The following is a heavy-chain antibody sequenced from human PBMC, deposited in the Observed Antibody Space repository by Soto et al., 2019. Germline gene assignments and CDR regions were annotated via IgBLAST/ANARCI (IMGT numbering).Heavy chain of an antibody. Sequence: EVQLLESGGALVQPGGSLRLSCVVAGFRFSGNAMSWVRQAPGKGLEWVSSISGSGESTYYAGSVKGRFIVSRDNSKDTLYLQLKSLRAEHTALYYCAKDICGSGASCYHFDYWGQGTLVTVSS. CDR1: GFRFSGNA. CDR2: ISGSGEST. D-gene: IGHD2-15*01. V-gene: IGHV3-23*01. J-gene: IGHJ4*02. CDR3: AKDICGSGASCYHFDY.